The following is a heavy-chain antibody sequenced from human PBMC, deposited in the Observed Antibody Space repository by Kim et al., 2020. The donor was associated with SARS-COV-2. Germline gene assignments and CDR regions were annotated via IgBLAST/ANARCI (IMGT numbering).Heavy chain of an antibody. CDR3: ARLRITMIVVVDAFDI. Sequence: SETLSLTCTVSGGSISSGGYYWSWIRQHPGKGLEWIGYIYYSGSTYYNPSLKSRVTISVDTSKNQFSLKLSSVTAADTAVYYCARLRITMIVVVDAFDIWGQATMVTVSS. CDR2: IYYSGST. J-gene: IGHJ3*02. CDR1: GGSISSGGYY. V-gene: IGHV4-31*03. D-gene: IGHD3-22*01.